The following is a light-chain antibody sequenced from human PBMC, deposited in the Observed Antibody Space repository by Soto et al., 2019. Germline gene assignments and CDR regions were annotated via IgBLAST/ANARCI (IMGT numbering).Light chain of an antibody. J-gene: IGKJ4*01. Sequence: DIQMTQSPSSLSASVGDRVTITCRASQSISTYLDWYHQKPGKAPKLLIYAASSLQSGVPSRFSGSGSGTDFTLTISSLQPEDFATYYCQQIYSTPRTFGGGTKVEIK. CDR2: AAS. V-gene: IGKV1-39*01. CDR3: QQIYSTPRT. CDR1: QSISTY.